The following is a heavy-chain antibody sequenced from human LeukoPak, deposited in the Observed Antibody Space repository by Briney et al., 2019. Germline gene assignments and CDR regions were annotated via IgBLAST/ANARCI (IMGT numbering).Heavy chain of an antibody. Sequence: PGGSLRLSCAASGFTFSSYWMHWVRQAPGKGLVWVSRINSDGSSTSYADSVKGRFTISRDNSKNTLYLQMNSLRAEDTAVYYCAKGLGTQYYFDYWGQGTLVTVSS. CDR3: AKGLGTQYYFDY. V-gene: IGHV3-74*01. CDR2: INSDGSST. CDR1: GFTFSSYW. J-gene: IGHJ4*02.